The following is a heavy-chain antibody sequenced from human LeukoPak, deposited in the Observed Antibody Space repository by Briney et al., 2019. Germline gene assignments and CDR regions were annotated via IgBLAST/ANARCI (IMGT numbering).Heavy chain of an antibody. D-gene: IGHD5-12*01. CDR1: GFTFSSYA. J-gene: IGHJ5*02. CDR2: ISYDGSNK. V-gene: IGHV3-30*04. Sequence: GRSLRLSCAASGFTFSSYAMHWVRQAPGKGLEWVAVISYDGSNKYYADSVKGRFTISRDNSKNTLYLQMNRLRAEDTAVYYCARDRGYSGYVPVDPWGQGTLVTVSS. CDR3: ARDRGYSGYVPVDP.